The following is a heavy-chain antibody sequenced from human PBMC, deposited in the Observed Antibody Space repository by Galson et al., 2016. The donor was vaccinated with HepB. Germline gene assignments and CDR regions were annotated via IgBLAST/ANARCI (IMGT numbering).Heavy chain of an antibody. D-gene: IGHD2-2*01. V-gene: IGHV3-11*04. CDR3: ARDLDARPYDY. J-gene: IGHJ4*02. Sequence: SLRLSCAASGFTFSYYYMSWIRQAPGKGLEWVSYISGDGRTINYADSVKGRFTISRDNSKNTLYLQMNSLRAEDTAIYYCARDLDARPYDYWGQGTLVIVSS. CDR1: GFTFSYYY. CDR2: ISGDGRTI.